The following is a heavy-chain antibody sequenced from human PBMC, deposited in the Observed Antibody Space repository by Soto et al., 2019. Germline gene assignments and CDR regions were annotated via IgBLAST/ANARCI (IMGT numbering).Heavy chain of an antibody. J-gene: IGHJ4*02. Sequence: PGGSLRLSCAASGFTFSSYWMHWVRQAPGKGLVWVSRSNSDGSSTSYADSVRGRFTISRDNSKNTLYLQMNSLRAEDTAVYYCAKDLPHGYTYMCPMSWGQGTLVTVSS. CDR3: AKDLPHGYTYMCPMS. CDR1: GFTFSSYW. D-gene: IGHD5-12*01. CDR2: SNSDGSST. V-gene: IGHV3-74*01.